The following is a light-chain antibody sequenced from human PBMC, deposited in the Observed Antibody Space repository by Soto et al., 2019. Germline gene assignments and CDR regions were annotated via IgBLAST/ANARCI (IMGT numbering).Light chain of an antibody. V-gene: IGKV3-20*01. CDR2: DSS. Sequence: ENVLTQSPDTLSLSPRERATLSCRASQTVASSFLAWYQHKPGQAPRLLIYDSSTRASGIPDRFSGSGSGTDFTLTISTLEPEDFAVYYCQQYSSSPYNFGQGTKLEIK. CDR1: QTVASSF. J-gene: IGKJ2*01. CDR3: QQYSSSPYN.